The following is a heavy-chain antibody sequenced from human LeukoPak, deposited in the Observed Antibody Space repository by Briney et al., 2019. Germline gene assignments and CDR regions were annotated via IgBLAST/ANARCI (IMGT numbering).Heavy chain of an antibody. CDR3: ARAGVRVVDVVVTAMEAYYFDY. J-gene: IGHJ4*02. D-gene: IGHD2-21*02. CDR2: INPNCGGT. Sequence: GASVKVSCKASGYTFTGYYMHWVRQAPGQGLEWMGWINPNCGGTNYAQKFQGRVTMTRDTSISTAYMELSRLRSDDTAVYYCARAGVRVVDVVVTAMEAYYFDYWGQGTLVTVSS. CDR1: GYTFTGYY. V-gene: IGHV1-2*02.